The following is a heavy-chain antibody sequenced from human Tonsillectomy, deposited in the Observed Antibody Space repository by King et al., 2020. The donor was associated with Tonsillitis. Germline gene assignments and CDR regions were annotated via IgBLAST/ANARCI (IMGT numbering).Heavy chain of an antibody. V-gene: IGHV5-51*01. D-gene: IGHD3-10*01. J-gene: IGHJ4*02. CDR3: ARGPFGMVRGVPPLDY. CDR2: IYPGDSDT. CDR1: GYSFTSYW. Sequence: QLVQSGAEVKKPGESLKISCKGSGYSFTSYWIGWVRQMPGKGLEWMGIIYPGDSDTRYSPSFQGQVTISADKSISTAYLQWSSLKALDTAMYYCARGPFGMVRGVPPLDYWGQGTLVTVSS.